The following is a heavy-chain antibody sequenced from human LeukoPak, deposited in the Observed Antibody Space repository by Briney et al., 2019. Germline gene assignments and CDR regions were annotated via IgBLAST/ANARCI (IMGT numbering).Heavy chain of an antibody. Sequence: ASVKVSCKASGYTFTGYYMHWVRQAPGQGLEWMGWINPNSGGTNYAQKFQGRVTMTRDTSISTAYMELSRLRSDDTAVYYCARDHGRYSSSPREYGYFDYWGQGTLVTVSS. D-gene: IGHD6-6*01. J-gene: IGHJ4*02. CDR1: GYTFTGYY. CDR2: INPNSGGT. V-gene: IGHV1-2*02. CDR3: ARDHGRYSSSPREYGYFDY.